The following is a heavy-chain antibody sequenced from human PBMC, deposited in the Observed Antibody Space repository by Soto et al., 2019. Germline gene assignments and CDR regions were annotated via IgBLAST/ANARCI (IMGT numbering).Heavy chain of an antibody. Sequence: GGSLRLSCAASGFSFSIYSMNWVRQAPGKGLEWVSFISSSSSYIYYAHSMKGRFTISTNNAKNSLYLQMNSLTAEDTAVYYGARALGNRATDYWGQGTLVTVSS. J-gene: IGHJ4*02. CDR3: ARALGNRATDY. V-gene: IGHV3-21*01. CDR1: GFSFSIYS. D-gene: IGHD4-4*01. CDR2: ISSSSSYI.